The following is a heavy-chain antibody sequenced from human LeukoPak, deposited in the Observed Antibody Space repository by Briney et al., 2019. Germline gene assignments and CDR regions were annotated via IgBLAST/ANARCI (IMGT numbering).Heavy chain of an antibody. J-gene: IGHJ6*03. CDR1: GFTISHYY. CDR3: ATHYIEYSYENYYYYMDV. Sequence: GGSLRLSCAASGFTISHYYMSWIRQAPGKGLEWVSYISSSCSTIYYADFVKGRFTISRDNAKNSLYLQMSSLRAEDTAVYYCATHYIEYSYENYYYYMDVWGKGTTVTVSS. CDR2: ISSSCSTI. D-gene: IGHD5-18*01. V-gene: IGHV3-11*01.